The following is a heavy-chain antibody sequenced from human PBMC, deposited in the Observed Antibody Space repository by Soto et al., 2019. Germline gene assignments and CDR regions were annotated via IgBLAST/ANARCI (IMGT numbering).Heavy chain of an antibody. CDR2: INAGNGNT. D-gene: IGHD3-10*01. J-gene: IGHJ6*02. Sequence: ASVKVSCKASGYTFTSYAMHWVRQAPGQRLEWMGWINAGNGNTKYSQKFQGRVTITRDTSASTAYVELSSLRSEDTAVYYCARERVLWFGDGYYGMDVWGQGTTVTVSS. CDR1: GYTFTSYA. CDR3: ARERVLWFGDGYYGMDV. V-gene: IGHV1-3*01.